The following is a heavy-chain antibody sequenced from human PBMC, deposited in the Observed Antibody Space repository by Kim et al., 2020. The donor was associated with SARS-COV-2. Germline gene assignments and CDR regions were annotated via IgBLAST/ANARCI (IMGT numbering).Heavy chain of an antibody. CDR3: ARDRETITMVRELRNWFDP. V-gene: IGHV1-46*01. Sequence: ASVKVSCKASGYTFTSYYMHWVRQAPGQGLEWMGIINPSGGSTSYAQKFQGRVTMTRDTSTSTVYMELSSLRSEDTAVYYCARDRETITMVRELRNWFDPWGQGTLVTVSS. J-gene: IGHJ5*02. D-gene: IGHD3-10*01. CDR2: INPSGGST. CDR1: GYTFTSYY.